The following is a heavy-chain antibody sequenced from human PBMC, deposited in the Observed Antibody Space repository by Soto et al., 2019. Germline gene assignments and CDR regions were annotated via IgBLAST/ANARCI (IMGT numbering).Heavy chain of an antibody. Sequence: GGSLRLSCAASGFTFSDYYMSWIRQAPGKGLEWVSVIYSGGSTYYADSVKGRFTISRDNSKNTLYLQMNSLRAEDTAVYYCARILRAYYDFWSGYYNYYYYYGMDVWGQGTTVTVSS. CDR1: GFTFSDYY. J-gene: IGHJ6*02. D-gene: IGHD3-3*01. V-gene: IGHV3-53*01. CDR2: IYSGGST. CDR3: ARILRAYYDFWSGYYNYYYYYGMDV.